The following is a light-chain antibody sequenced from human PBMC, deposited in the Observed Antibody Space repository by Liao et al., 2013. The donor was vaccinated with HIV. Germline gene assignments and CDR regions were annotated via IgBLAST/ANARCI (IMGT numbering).Light chain of an antibody. Sequence: SYELTQPPSLSVAPGETARVTCGGNDIGGKSVHWYQQQPGQAPVLVISYDSERPSGIPERFSGSNSGNTATLTISRVEAGDEADYYCQVWDSSSDHWVFGGGTKLTVL. CDR2: YDS. CDR3: QVWDSSSDHWV. CDR1: DIGGKS. V-gene: IGLV3-21*04. J-gene: IGLJ3*02.